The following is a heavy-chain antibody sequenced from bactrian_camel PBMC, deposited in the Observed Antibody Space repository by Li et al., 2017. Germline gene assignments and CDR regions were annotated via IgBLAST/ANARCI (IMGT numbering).Heavy chain of an antibody. CDR3: ATDRRTGTGSACRYSSGYPY. CDR1: LYIYSSYC. CDR2: HYTGTATK. V-gene: IGHV3S1*01. J-gene: IGHJ4*01. Sequence: QVQLVESGGESVQAGGSLRLSCEISLYIYSSYCMGWFRQAPGKERAAVAAHYTGTATKYVADSVKGRFDISQDNSGNTLYLQMDDLRPEDTAVYLCATDRRTGTGSACRYSSGYPYWGQGTQVTVS. D-gene: IGHD5*01.